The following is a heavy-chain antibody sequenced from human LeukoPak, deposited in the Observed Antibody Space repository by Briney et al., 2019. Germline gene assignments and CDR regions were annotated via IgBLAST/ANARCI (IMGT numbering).Heavy chain of an antibody. CDR2: ISAYNGNK. J-gene: IGHJ4*02. D-gene: IGHD3-22*01. CDR1: VYTFTSYG. Sequence: ASVKVSCRASVYTFTSYGISWVRQAPGRGLDWMGWISAYNGNKNYAQKLQGRVTMTTDTSTSTAYIELRSLRSDDTTVYYCARRGKYYYDSSGSDYWGQGTLVTVSS. V-gene: IGHV1-18*01. CDR3: ARRGKYYYDSSGSDY.